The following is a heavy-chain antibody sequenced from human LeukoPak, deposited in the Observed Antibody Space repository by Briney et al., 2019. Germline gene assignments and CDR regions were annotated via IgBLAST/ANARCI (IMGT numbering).Heavy chain of an antibody. D-gene: IGHD6-13*01. J-gene: IGHJ4*02. CDR2: ISYDGTDK. CDR1: GFIFSSYG. CDR3: AKSLSGWWTPGLDY. V-gene: IGHV3-30*18. Sequence: GGSLRLSCVAFGFIFSSYGINWVRQAPGKGLEWVAVISYDGTDKYYTDSVKGRFTISRDRSTNTVSLEMNSLRPEDTAVYYCAKSLSGWWTPGLDYLGQGTLVTVSS.